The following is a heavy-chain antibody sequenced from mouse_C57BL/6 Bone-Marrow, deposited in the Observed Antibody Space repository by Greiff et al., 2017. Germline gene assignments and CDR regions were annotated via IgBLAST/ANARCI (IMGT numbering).Heavy chain of an antibody. Sequence: EVHLVESGEGLVKPGGSLKLSCAASGFTFSSYAMSWVRQTPEKRLEWVAYISSGGDYIYYADTVKGRFTISRDNARNTLYLQMSSLKSEDTAMYYCTRGAYYSKRYAMDYWGQGTSVTVSS. CDR3: TRGAYYSKRYAMDY. V-gene: IGHV5-9-1*02. D-gene: IGHD2-5*01. CDR2: ISSGGDYI. CDR1: GFTFSSYA. J-gene: IGHJ4*01.